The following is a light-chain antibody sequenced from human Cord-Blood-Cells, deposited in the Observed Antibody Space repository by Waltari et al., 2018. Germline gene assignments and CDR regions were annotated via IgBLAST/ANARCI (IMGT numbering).Light chain of an antibody. J-gene: IGLJ1*01. Sequence: QSALTQPASVSGSPGQSITISCTGTSSAVGGYNYVFWYQQHPGKAPKLIIYDVSNRPSGVSNRFSGSKSGNTASLTISGLQAEDEADYYCSSYTSSSTYVFGTGTKVTVL. V-gene: IGLV2-14*01. CDR3: SSYTSSSTYV. CDR2: DVS. CDR1: SSAVGGYNY.